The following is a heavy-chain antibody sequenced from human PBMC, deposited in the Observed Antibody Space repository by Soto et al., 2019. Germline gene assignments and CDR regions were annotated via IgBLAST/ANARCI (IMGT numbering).Heavy chain of an antibody. CDR1: GYTLTELS. CDR2: FDPEDRET. V-gene: IGHV1-24*01. D-gene: IGHD3-22*01. Sequence: ASVKVSCKVSGYTLTELSMHWVRQARGKGVEWMGGFDPEDRETIYAQKFQGRVTMTEDTSTDTAYMELSSLRSEDTAVYYCATALYDSSGYSHSSFDYWGQGTLVTVSS. CDR3: ATALYDSSGYSHSSFDY. J-gene: IGHJ4*02.